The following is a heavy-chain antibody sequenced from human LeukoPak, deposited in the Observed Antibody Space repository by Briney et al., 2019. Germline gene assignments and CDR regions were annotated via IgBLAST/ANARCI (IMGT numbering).Heavy chain of an antibody. CDR2: VGHDGSNR. CDR3: ESELFGSGSCPDY. D-gene: IGHD3-10*01. V-gene: IGHV3-33*01. J-gene: IGHJ4*02. Sequence: PGGSLQLSCPAPGFTFSSYAIHWIRPGPAKGLEWVARVGHDGSNRYYANSVKGRFTISRNNSKNTVYLQMTRLSAEDTAVSYCESELFGSGSCPDYWGQGTPVTVSS. CDR1: GFTFSSYA.